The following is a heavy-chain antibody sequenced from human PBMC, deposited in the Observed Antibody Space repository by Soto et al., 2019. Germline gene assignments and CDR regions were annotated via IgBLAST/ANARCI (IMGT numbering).Heavy chain of an antibody. Sequence: GGSLRLSCAASGFTFSNAWMNWVRQAPGKGLEWVGRIKSKTDGGTTDYAAPVKGRFTISRDDSKNTLYLQMNSLKTEDTAVYYCTTDLLGLAVAGTDYWGQGTLVTVSS. J-gene: IGHJ4*02. V-gene: IGHV3-15*07. D-gene: IGHD6-19*01. CDR1: GFTFSNAW. CDR2: IKSKTDGGTT. CDR3: TTDLLGLAVAGTDY.